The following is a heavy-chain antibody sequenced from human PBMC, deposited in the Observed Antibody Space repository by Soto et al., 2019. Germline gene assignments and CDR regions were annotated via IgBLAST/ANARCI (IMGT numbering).Heavy chain of an antibody. J-gene: IGHJ4*02. CDR3: ARGRGLAARPQHLDY. D-gene: IGHD6-6*01. V-gene: IGHV3-30-3*01. Sequence: QVQLVESGGGVVQPGRSLRLSCAASGFMFSGYAMHWVRQAPGKGLEWVAVVSYDGSNKYYAESVKGRFTISRDDPKNTLYLQMNSLRAEDTAVYYWARGRGLAARPQHLDYWGQGTLVTVSS. CDR1: GFMFSGYA. CDR2: VSYDGSNK.